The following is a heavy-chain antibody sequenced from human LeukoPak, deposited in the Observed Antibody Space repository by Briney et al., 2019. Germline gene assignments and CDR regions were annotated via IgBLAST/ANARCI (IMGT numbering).Heavy chain of an antibody. Sequence: SETLSLTCTVSGGSISSSSYYWGWIRQPPGKGLEWIGSIYYSGSTYYNPSLKSRVTISVDTSKNQFSLKLSSVTAADTAVYYCASGYCSSTSCLRAVGYYYGMDVWGQGATVTVSS. CDR1: GGSISSSSYY. CDR3: ASGYCSSTSCLRAVGYYYGMDV. V-gene: IGHV4-39*01. D-gene: IGHD2-2*01. CDR2: IYYSGST. J-gene: IGHJ6*02.